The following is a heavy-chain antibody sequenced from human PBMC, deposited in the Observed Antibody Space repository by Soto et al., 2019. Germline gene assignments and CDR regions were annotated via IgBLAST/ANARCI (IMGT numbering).Heavy chain of an antibody. Sequence: EVQLLESVGGLVQPGGSLRLSCAASGFTFSSYAMSWVRQAPGKGLEWVSAISGSGGSTYYADSVKGRFTISRDNSKNTLYLQMNSLRAEDTAVYYCAKDSGKSYYLDYWGQGTLVTVSS. CDR3: AKDSGKSYYLDY. J-gene: IGHJ4*02. CDR1: GFTFSSYA. V-gene: IGHV3-23*01. CDR2: ISGSGGST. D-gene: IGHD6-25*01.